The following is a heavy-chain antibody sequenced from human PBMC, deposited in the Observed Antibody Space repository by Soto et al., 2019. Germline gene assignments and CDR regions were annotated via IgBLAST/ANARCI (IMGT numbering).Heavy chain of an antibody. CDR1: GFSLSTSGMC. J-gene: IGHJ3*02. CDR3: ARRSGGTGDAFDI. CDR2: IDWDDDK. Sequence: SGPTLVNPTQTLTLTCTFSGFSLSTSGMCVSWIRQPPGKALEWLARIDWDDDKYYSTSLKTRLTISKDTSKNQVVLTMTNMEPVDTATYYCARRSGGTGDAFDIWGQGTMVTVSS. V-gene: IGHV2-70*11. D-gene: IGHD1-1*01.